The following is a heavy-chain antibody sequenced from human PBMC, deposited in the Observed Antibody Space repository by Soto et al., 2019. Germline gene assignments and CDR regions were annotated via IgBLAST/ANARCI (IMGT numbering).Heavy chain of an antibody. J-gene: IGHJ5*02. Sequence: QVQLQESGPGLVKPSETLSLTCTVSGGSISSYYWSWIRQPPGKGLEWIGYIYYSGSTNYNPSLKSRVTISVDTSKNQFSLKLSSVTAADTAVYYCARGSYDFWSGDNWFDPWGQGTLVTVSS. V-gene: IGHV4-59*01. CDR3: ARGSYDFWSGDNWFDP. D-gene: IGHD3-3*01. CDR2: IYYSGST. CDR1: GGSISSYY.